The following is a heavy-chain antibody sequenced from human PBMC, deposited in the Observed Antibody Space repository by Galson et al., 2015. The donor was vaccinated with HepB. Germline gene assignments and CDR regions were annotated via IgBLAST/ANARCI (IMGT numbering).Heavy chain of an antibody. V-gene: IGHV3-66*01. CDR3: ARDRVLRPKSRWFGEFHEDI. J-gene: IGHJ3*02. D-gene: IGHD3-10*01. Sequence: SLRLSCAASGFTFRDYDFHWVRQAPGKGLEWVSVIYSGGSTYYADFVKGRFTISRDNSKNTLYLQMNGLRAEDTAVYYCARDRVLRPKSRWFGEFHEDIWGQGTMVTVSS. CDR2: IYSGGST. CDR1: GFTFRDYD.